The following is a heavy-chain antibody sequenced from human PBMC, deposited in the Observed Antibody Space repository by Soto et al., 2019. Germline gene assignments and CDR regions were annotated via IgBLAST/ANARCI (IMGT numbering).Heavy chain of an antibody. D-gene: IGHD6-19*01. CDR2: IKQDGSEK. V-gene: IGHV3-7*05. J-gene: IGHJ5*02. Sequence: GGSLRLSCAASGFTFSSYAMSWVRQAPGKGLEWVANIKQDGSEKYYVDSVKGRFTISRDNAKNSLYLQMNSLRAEDTAVYYCARETAVADAGGWFDPWGQGTLVTVSS. CDR1: GFTFSSYA. CDR3: ARETAVADAGGWFDP.